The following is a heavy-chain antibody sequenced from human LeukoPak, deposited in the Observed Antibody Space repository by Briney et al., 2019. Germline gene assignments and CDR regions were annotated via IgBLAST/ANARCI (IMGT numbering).Heavy chain of an antibody. D-gene: IGHD1-26*01. Sequence: GGSLRLSGAASGFTFSSYAMSWVRQAPEKGLEWVSNISGSGDSTYYADSVKGRFTISRDNSKNTLWLQMNSLRAEDTAVYFCAKDAYSGRDFDYWGQGTLVTVSS. CDR1: GFTFSSYA. CDR2: ISGSGDST. V-gene: IGHV3-23*01. J-gene: IGHJ4*02. CDR3: AKDAYSGRDFDY.